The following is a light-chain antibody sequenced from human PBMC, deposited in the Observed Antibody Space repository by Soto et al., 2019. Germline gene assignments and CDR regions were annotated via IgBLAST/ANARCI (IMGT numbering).Light chain of an antibody. Sequence: EIVLTQSPATLSLSPGERPTLSCRASQSVSSSHLAWYQHKPGQAHRXXIYAASSRATGSPDRFSGGGSGTDLTLTISRLEPEDFEVYDCQQYGYSPITFGQGTRLEI. CDR3: QQYGYSPIT. CDR2: AAS. J-gene: IGKJ5*01. V-gene: IGKV3-20*01. CDR1: QSVSSSH.